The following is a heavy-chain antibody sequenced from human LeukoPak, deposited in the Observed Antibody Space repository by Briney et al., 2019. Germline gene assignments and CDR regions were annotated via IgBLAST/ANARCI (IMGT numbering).Heavy chain of an antibody. J-gene: IGHJ4*02. V-gene: IGHV3-48*03. CDR2: VRTSGETT. Sequence: PGGSLRLSCVASGFMFSNYDMKWVRQAPGKGLEWISCVRTSGETTYCADSVKGRFSISRDNAQNSLYLQMNSLRVEDTAVYCCARRGPPDFDYWGQGTLVTVSS. CDR3: ARRGPPDFDY. CDR1: GFMFSNYD.